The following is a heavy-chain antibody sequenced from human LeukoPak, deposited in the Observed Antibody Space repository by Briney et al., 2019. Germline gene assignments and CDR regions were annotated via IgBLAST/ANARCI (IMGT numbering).Heavy chain of an antibody. J-gene: IGHJ2*01. Sequence: SETLSLTCTVSGGSISTYYWSWIRQPAGKALEWIGRIHASGNTNYNPSLKSQVTLSVDTSKNQFSLKLNSVTAADTAVYYCARENVARYWYFDLWGRGTLVTVSS. CDR1: GGSISTYY. CDR2: IHASGNT. V-gene: IGHV4-4*07. CDR3: ARENVARYWYFDL.